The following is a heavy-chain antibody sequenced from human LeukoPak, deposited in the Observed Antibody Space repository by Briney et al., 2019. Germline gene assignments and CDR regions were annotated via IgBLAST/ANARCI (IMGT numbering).Heavy chain of an antibody. CDR1: GGTFTSYA. V-gene: IGHV1-69*05. J-gene: IGHJ4*02. D-gene: IGHD6-19*01. CDR3: ARDGIAVAGTGDY. CDR2: IIPIFGTA. Sequence: ASVKVSCKASGGTFTSYANSWVRQAPAPGLEWMGRIIPIFGTANYAQKFQGRVTITTDESTSTADMELSSLRSEDTAVYYCARDGIAVAGTGDYWGQGTLVTVSS.